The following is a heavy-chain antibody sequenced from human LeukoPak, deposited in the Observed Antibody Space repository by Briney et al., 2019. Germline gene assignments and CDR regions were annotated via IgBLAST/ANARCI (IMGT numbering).Heavy chain of an antibody. CDR1: GFTFSSYA. Sequence: GGSLRLSCAASGFTFSSYALHGVRQAPGQGLEWVEVISYEGSNKYYADSVKGRFTISRDDSKNTVYLQMNRLRTEDTVVYYCARDLDTSGYYSYFDPWGQGTLVTVSS. CDR3: ARDLDTSGYYSYFDP. CDR2: ISYEGSNK. D-gene: IGHD3-22*01. J-gene: IGHJ5*02. V-gene: IGHV3-30*04.